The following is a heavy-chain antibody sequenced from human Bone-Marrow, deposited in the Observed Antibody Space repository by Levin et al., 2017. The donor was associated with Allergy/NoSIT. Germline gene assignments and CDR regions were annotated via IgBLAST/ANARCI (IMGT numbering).Heavy chain of an antibody. D-gene: IGHD3-9*01. CDR1: GGPISSYY. Sequence: SQTLSLPCTVSGGPISSYYWSWIRQPPGKGLEWIGYIYYSGSTNYNPSLKSRVTISVDTSKNQFSLKLSSVTAADTAVYYCARQITGGDLTGYYRYFDYWGQGTLVTVSS. CDR3: ARQITGGDLTGYYRYFDY. V-gene: IGHV4-59*08. CDR2: IYYSGST. J-gene: IGHJ4*02.